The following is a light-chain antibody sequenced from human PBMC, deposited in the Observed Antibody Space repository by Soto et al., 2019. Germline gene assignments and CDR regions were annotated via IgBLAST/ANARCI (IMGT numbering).Light chain of an antibody. Sequence: DIQMTQSPSTLSASVGDRVTITCRASQNIERWLAWYQQKPGKAPKLLLYDVSSLESGVPSRFSGSGSCTEFTLTISGLQLDDFATYFCQQYNSATWTFGQGAKVEVK. CDR1: QNIERW. J-gene: IGKJ1*01. V-gene: IGKV1-5*01. CDR2: DVS. CDR3: QQYNSATWT.